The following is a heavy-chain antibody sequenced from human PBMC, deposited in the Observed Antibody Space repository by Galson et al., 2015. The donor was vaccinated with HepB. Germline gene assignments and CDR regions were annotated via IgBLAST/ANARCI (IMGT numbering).Heavy chain of an antibody. CDR1: GFTFSSYS. V-gene: IGHV3-48*01. J-gene: IGHJ4*02. Sequence: SLRLSCAASGFTFSSYSMNWVRQAPGKGLEWVSFISSGSSEIYSADSVKGRFTVSRDNAKNSLNLQMNSLRAEDTAVYYCARVADADYGDHTHFDSWGQGTLVTVSS. CDR2: ISSGSSEI. D-gene: IGHD4-17*01. CDR3: ARVADADYGDHTHFDS.